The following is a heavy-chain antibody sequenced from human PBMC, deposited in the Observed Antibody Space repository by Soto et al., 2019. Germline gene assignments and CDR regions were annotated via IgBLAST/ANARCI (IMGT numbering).Heavy chain of an antibody. CDR1: GFTFDSHW. Sequence: ESGGVLVQPGGSLRLSCVASGFTFDSHWMHWVRQAPGEGLVWVSRIKTDGYATAYADSVKGRFTISRDNTKNTVDLQMNSLRSEGTAVYFCVRESGVAADCWGQGTLVTVSS. CDR3: VRESGVAADC. V-gene: IGHV3-74*01. CDR2: IKTDGYAT. D-gene: IGHD6-19*01. J-gene: IGHJ4*02.